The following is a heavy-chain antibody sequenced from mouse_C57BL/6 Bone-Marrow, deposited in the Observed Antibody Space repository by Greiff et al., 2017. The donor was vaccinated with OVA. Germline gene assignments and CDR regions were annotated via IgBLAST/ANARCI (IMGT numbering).Heavy chain of an antibody. CDR3: ARNRAGYWYFDV. CDR1: GFSLTSYG. CDR2: IWSGGST. V-gene: IGHV2-2*01. J-gene: IGHJ1*03. Sequence: VKLVESGPGLVQPSQSLSITCTVSGFSLTSYGVHWVRQSPVKGLEWLGVIWSGGSTDYNAAFISRLSISKDNSKSQVFFKMNSLQADDTAIYYCARNRAGYWYFDVWGTGTTVTVSS. D-gene: IGHD3-3*01.